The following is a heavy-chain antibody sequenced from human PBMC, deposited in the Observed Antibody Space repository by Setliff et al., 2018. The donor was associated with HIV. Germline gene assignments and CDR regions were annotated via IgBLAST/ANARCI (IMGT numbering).Heavy chain of an antibody. Sequence: ASVKVSCKASGDTNPSDAISWVRQAPGQGLEWMGWISGYNGNTKYAQNMQGRVTMTTDTSTTTAYMELRSLRAEDTAVYYCARDLVWPYSSRWYDAFDIWGQGTMVTVSS. V-gene: IGHV1-18*01. J-gene: IGHJ3*02. D-gene: IGHD6-13*01. CDR3: ARDLVWPYSSRWYDAFDI. CDR1: GDTNPSDA. CDR2: ISGYNGNT.